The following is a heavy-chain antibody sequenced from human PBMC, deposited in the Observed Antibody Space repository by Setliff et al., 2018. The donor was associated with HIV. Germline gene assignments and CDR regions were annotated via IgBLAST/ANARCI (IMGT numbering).Heavy chain of an antibody. J-gene: IGHJ5*02. CDR2: INHYGSG. CDR3: AREGARHYGSGRYHSWFDP. V-gene: IGHV4-34*09. Sequence: PSETLSLTCAVYGKSFNDYYWSWIRLPPGKGLEWIGEINHYGSGNYNPSLKSRVTMSVDTSKNQFSLKLSSVTAADTAVYYCAREGARHYGSGRYHSWFDPWGQGTQVNVSS. D-gene: IGHD3-10*01. CDR1: GKSFNDYY.